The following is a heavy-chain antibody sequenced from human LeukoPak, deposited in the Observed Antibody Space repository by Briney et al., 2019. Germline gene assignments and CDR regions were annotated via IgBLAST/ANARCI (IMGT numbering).Heavy chain of an antibody. V-gene: IGHV3-7*01. Sequence: PGGSLRLSCAASGVTSSNLWMTWVRQAPGKGLEWVANINPDGSVKNYVDSMKGRFTISRDNAKNSLYLQMYSLRAEDTAVYYCTRDRGYNSFDYWGQGTLVTVSS. CDR3: TRDRGYNSFDY. J-gene: IGHJ4*02. D-gene: IGHD3-10*01. CDR1: GVTSSNLW. CDR2: INPDGSVK.